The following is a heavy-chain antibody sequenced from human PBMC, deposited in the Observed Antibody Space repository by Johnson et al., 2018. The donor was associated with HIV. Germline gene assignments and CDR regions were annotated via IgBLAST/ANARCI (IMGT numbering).Heavy chain of an antibody. Sequence: VESGGGLAQPGGSLKVSCAASGFNFTNYWMSWVRQAPGKGLEWVSLINWDGDSTYYADSVKGRFTLSRDNSKNSLYLQMNSLSPEDTGLYYCAKDIASGYTNGGTLDIWGQGTMVTVSS. J-gene: IGHJ3*02. CDR2: INWDGDST. V-gene: IGHV3-43D*03. D-gene: IGHD6-19*01. CDR3: AKDIASGYTNGGTLDI. CDR1: GFNFTNYW.